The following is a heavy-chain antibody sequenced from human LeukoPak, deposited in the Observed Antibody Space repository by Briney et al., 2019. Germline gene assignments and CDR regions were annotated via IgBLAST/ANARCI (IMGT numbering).Heavy chain of an antibody. CDR1: GFTFSSYA. CDR2: ISGSGGST. Sequence: GGSLRLSCAASGFTFSSYAMSWVRQAPGKGLEWVSAISGSGGSTYYADSVKGRFTISRDNSKNTLYLQMNSLRAEDTAVYYCAKSDLVTGTTRAFDYWGQGTLVTVSS. D-gene: IGHD1-7*01. CDR3: AKSDLVTGTTRAFDY. J-gene: IGHJ4*02. V-gene: IGHV3-23*01.